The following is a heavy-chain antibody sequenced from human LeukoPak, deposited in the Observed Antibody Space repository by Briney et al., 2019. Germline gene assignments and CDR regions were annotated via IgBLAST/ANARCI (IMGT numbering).Heavy chain of an antibody. CDR3: ATTSNGWSRDAFDI. D-gene: IGHD6-19*01. CDR1: GGSISSYY. Sequence: SETLSLTCTVSGGSISSYYWSWIRQPPGKGLEWIGYIYYSGSTNYNPSLKSRVTISVDTSKNQFSLKLSSVTAADTAVYYCATTSNGWSRDAFDIWGQGTMVTVSS. CDR2: IYYSGST. V-gene: IGHV4-59*01. J-gene: IGHJ3*02.